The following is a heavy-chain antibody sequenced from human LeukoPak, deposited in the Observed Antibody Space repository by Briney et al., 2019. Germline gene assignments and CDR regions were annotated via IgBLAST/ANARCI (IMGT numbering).Heavy chain of an antibody. J-gene: IGHJ4*02. CDR3: ATDIRAVGDSRYFDY. CDR2: ISSSGSTI. D-gene: IGHD3-16*01. Sequence: PGGSLRLSCAASGFTFSSYEMNWVRQAPGKGLEWVSYISSSGSTIYYANSVKGRFTISRDNAENSLYLQMNSLRIEDTAIYYCATDIRAVGDSRYFDYWGQGALVTVSS. CDR1: GFTFSSYE. V-gene: IGHV3-48*03.